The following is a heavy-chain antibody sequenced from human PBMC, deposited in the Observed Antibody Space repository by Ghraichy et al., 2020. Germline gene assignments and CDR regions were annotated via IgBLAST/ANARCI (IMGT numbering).Heavy chain of an antibody. CDR1: GFTFGNFA. V-gene: IGHV3-23*01. CDR2: LSPSGDYT. Sequence: GGSLRLSCAASGFTFGNFAMSWVRQAPGKGLEWVSTLSPSGDYTYYGDSVKGRITISRDNSKNLLYLQMDSLTAGDTAVYYCAKDSLRVGISGVPNYYYYFGSDVWVQGTTVTVSS. J-gene: IGHJ6*02. CDR3: AKDSLRVGISGVPNYYYYFGSDV. D-gene: IGHD1-26*01.